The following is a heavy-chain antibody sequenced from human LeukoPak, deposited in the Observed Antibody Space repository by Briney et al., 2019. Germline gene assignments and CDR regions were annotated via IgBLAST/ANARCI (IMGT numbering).Heavy chain of an antibody. D-gene: IGHD4/OR15-4a*01. J-gene: IGHJ4*02. CDR2: INHGGST. CDR3: AREGRMSMGIEY. V-gene: IGHV4-34*01. CDR1: GGSLSGYY. Sequence: ASETLSLTCAVYGGSLSGYYWSWIRQSPGKGLEWIGEINHGGSTNYNPSLKSRVTMSVDTSKNYFSLKLSSVTAADTAVYFCAREGRMSMGIEYWGQRTLVTVSS.